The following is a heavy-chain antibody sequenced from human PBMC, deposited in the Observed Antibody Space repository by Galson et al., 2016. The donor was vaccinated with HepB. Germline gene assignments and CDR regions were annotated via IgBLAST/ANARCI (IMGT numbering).Heavy chain of an antibody. V-gene: IGHV3-33*01. CDR2: IWYDGSIK. J-gene: IGHJ4*02. D-gene: IGHD4-23*01. CDR3: VRDQSAIYAVAPINFDY. Sequence: SLRLSCAASGFNFSSCGMHWVRQAPGKGLEWVAVIWYDGSIKYYTASVKGRFTISRDNSKNTLYLQMNSLRAEDTAVYYCVRDQSAIYAVAPINFDYWGQGTLVTVSS. CDR1: GFNFSSCG.